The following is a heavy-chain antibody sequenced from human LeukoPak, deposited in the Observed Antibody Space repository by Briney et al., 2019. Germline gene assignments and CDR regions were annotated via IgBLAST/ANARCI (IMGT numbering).Heavy chain of an antibody. J-gene: IGHJ4*02. V-gene: IGHV4-30-4*08. Sequence: SETLSLTCTVSGGSISSGDYYWSWIRQPPGKSLEWIGYIYYSGSTYYNPSLKSRVTISVDTSKNQFSLKLSSVTAADTAVYYCARDRSYDFWSGYTPDYWGQGTLVTVSS. D-gene: IGHD3-3*01. CDR2: IYYSGST. CDR1: GGSISSGDYY. CDR3: ARDRSYDFWSGYTPDY.